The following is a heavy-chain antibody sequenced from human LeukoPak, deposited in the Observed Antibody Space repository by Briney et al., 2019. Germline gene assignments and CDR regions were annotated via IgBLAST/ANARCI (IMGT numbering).Heavy chain of an antibody. CDR2: ISAYNGNT. V-gene: IGHV1-18*01. CDR1: GYTFSSYG. D-gene: IGHD2-21*02. J-gene: IGHJ3*02. Sequence: ASVKVSCKASGYTFSSYGISWVRQAPGQGLEWMGWISAYNGNTNYAQKVQGRVTMTTDTSTSTVYMELRSLRSDDTAVYYCARDGMVVTYDAFDIWGQGTMVTVSS. CDR3: ARDGMVVTYDAFDI.